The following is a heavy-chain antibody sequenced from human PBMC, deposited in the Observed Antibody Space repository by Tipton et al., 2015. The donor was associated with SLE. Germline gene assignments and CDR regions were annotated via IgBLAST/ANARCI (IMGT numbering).Heavy chain of an antibody. J-gene: IGHJ4*02. V-gene: IGHV4-39*07. CDR2: IYYSGST. D-gene: IGHD4-17*01. CDR1: GGSISSSSYY. CDR3: AREGEVTTSPYYFDY. Sequence: TLSLTCTVSGGSISSSSYYWGWIRQPPGKGLEWIGSIYYSGSTYYNPSLKSRVTISVDTSKNQFSLKLSSVPAADTAVYYCAREGEVTTSPYYFDYWGQGTLVTVSS.